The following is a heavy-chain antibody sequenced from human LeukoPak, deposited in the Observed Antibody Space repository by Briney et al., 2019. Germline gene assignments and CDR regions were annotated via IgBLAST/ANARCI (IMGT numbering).Heavy chain of an antibody. Sequence: SETLSLTCTVSGGSISSSSYYWGWIRQPPGKGLEWIGSIYYSGSTYYNPSLKSRVTISVDTSKNQFSLKLSSVTAADTAVYYCVCIVPDSLARWLHRGYYWGQGTLVTVSS. J-gene: IGHJ4*02. D-gene: IGHD5-24*01. V-gene: IGHV4-39*07. CDR1: GGSISSSSYY. CDR2: IYYSGST. CDR3: VCIVPDSLARWLHRGYY.